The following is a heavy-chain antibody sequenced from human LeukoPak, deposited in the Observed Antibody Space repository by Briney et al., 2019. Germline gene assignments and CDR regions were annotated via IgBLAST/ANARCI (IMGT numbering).Heavy chain of an antibody. CDR3: ARDGLYSSGCLDY. CDR2: IYSGGST. V-gene: IGHV3-66*01. CDR1: GFTVSSNY. D-gene: IGHD6-19*01. J-gene: IGHJ4*02. Sequence: GGSLRLSCAASGFTVSSNYMSWVRQAPGKGLEWVSVIYSGGSTYYADSVKGRFTISRDNSKNTLYLQMNSLRAEDTAVYYCARDGLYSSGCLDYWGQGTLVTVSS.